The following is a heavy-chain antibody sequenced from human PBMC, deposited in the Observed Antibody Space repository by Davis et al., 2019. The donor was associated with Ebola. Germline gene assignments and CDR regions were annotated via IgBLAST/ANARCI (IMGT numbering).Heavy chain of an antibody. CDR1: GFTYSSYA. D-gene: IGHD3-22*01. CDR2: ISGSGGST. CDR3: AKTAYYYDSSGTPRAFDI. J-gene: IGHJ3*02. Sequence: PGGSLRLSCAASGFTYSSYAMSWVRQAPGKGLEWVSAISGSGGSTYYADSVKGRFTISRDNSKNTLYLQMNSLRAEDTAVYYCAKTAYYYDSSGTPRAFDIWGQGTMVTVSS. V-gene: IGHV3-23*01.